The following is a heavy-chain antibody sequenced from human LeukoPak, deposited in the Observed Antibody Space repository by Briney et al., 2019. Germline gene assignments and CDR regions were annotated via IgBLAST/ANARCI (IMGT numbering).Heavy chain of an antibody. D-gene: IGHD6-19*01. J-gene: IGHJ3*02. Sequence: SETLSLTCAVYGGSFSGYYWSWIRQPPGKGLEWIGEINHSGSTNYNPSLKSRVTISVDTSKNQFSLKLSSVTAADTAVYYCARRRYSSGWYHAFDIWGQGTMVTVSS. CDR1: GGSFSGYY. V-gene: IGHV4-34*01. CDR3: ARRRYSSGWYHAFDI. CDR2: INHSGST.